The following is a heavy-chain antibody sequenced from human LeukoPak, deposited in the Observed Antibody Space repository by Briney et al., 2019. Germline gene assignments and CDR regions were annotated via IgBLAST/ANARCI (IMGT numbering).Heavy chain of an antibody. CDR1: GFTFSSYA. V-gene: IGHV3-23*01. CDR2: ISGSGGSS. CDR3: ARGADTVVTDLSWFDP. Sequence: GGSLRLSCAASGFTFSSYAMSWVRQAPGKGLEWVSAISGSGGSSYYADSVKGRFTISRDNSKNTLYLQMNSLRAEDTAVYYCARGADTVVTDLSWFDPWGQGTLVTVSS. J-gene: IGHJ5*02. D-gene: IGHD4-23*01.